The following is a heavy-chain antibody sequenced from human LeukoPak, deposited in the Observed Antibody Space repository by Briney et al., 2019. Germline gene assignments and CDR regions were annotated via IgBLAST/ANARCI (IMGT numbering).Heavy chain of an antibody. Sequence: PGGSLRLSCAASGFTFSDYSMNWVRQAPGKGLEWVSYISSRSSTIYYADSVKGRFTISRDNARNSLYLQMNSLGVEDTAVYYCASGYSVGDYWGQGTLVTVSS. CDR2: ISSRSSTI. J-gene: IGHJ4*02. V-gene: IGHV3-48*01. CDR3: ASGYSVGDY. CDR1: GFTFSDYS. D-gene: IGHD5-24*01.